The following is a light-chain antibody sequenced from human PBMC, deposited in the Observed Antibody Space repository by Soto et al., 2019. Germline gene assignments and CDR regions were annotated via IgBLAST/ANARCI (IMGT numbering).Light chain of an antibody. Sequence: QSVLTQPRSWSGSRGQSITISCTGTSSDVGAYNYVSWYQQHPGKVPKLMLYDVTKRPSGVPDRFSGSKSGNTASLTISGLQAEDEADYYCCSYVGTYSYVFGTGTKVTVL. CDR3: CSYVGTYSYV. CDR1: SSDVGAYNY. CDR2: DVT. J-gene: IGLJ1*01. V-gene: IGLV2-11*01.